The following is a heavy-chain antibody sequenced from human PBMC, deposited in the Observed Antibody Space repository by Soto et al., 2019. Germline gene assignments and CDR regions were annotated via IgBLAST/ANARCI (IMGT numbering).Heavy chain of an antibody. V-gene: IGHV4-39*01. J-gene: IGHJ5*02. Sequence: PSETLSLTCTVSGGSISSSSYYWGWIRQPPGKGLEWIGSIYYSGSTYYNPSLKSRVTISVDTSKNQFSLKLSSVTAADTAVYYCARHQYRITIFGVVSNWFDPWGQGTLVTVSS. CDR3: ARHQYRITIFGVVSNWFDP. D-gene: IGHD3-3*01. CDR2: IYYSGST. CDR1: GGSISSSSYY.